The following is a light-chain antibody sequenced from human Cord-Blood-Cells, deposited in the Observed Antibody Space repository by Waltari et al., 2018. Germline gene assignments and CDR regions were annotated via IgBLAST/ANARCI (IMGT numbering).Light chain of an antibody. CDR1: QSVSSSY. Sequence: EIVLTQSPGTLSLSPGERATHSCRASQSVSSSYLAWYQQKPGQAPRLRIYGASSRATGIPDRFSGSGSGTDFTLTISRLEPEDFAVYYCQQYGSSPTFGQGTKVEIK. CDR2: GAS. J-gene: IGKJ1*01. V-gene: IGKV3-20*01. CDR3: QQYGSSPT.